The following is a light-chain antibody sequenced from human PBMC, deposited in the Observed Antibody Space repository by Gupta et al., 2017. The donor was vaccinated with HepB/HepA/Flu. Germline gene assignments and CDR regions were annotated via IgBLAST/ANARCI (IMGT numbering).Light chain of an antibody. CDR3: MQAIQTPFT. CDR2: LGS. CDR1: QSLLHSNVYNN. V-gene: IGKV2-28*01. J-gene: IGKJ3*01. Sequence: DMAMTPSPLSLPVTPGEPASISCRSRQSLLHSNVYNNLDWYLKKPGQSPQLLIYLGSNRASGVPARFSGSGSGTDFTLTISRVEAEDVGSYFCMQAIQTPFTFGPGTKVDIK.